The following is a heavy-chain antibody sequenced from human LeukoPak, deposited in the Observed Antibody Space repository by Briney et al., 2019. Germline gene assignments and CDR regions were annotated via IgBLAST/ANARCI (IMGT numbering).Heavy chain of an antibody. CDR1: GYTFTGYC. D-gene: IGHD2-15*01. CDR3: ARDALGAATTYYYYYMDV. V-gene: IGHV1-2*02. Sequence: GASVKVSCKASGYTFTGYCMHWVRQAPGQGLEWMGWINPNSGGTNYAQKFQGRVTMTRDTSISTAYMELSRLRSDDTAVYYCARDALGAATTYYYYYMDVWGKGTTVTVSS. CDR2: INPNSGGT. J-gene: IGHJ6*03.